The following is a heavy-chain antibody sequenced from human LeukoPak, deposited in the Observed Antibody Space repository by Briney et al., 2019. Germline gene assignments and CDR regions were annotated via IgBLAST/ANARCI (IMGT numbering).Heavy chain of an antibody. CDR3: AKDTPYYDFWSGYYW. D-gene: IGHD3-3*01. CDR2: ISGSGGST. Sequence: GGSLRLSCAASGFTFSSYAMSWVRQAPGKGLEWVSAISGSGGSTYYADSVKGRFTISRDNSKNTLYLQMNSLRAEDTAVYYCAKDTPYYDFWSGYYWWSQGTLVTVSS. J-gene: IGHJ4*02. V-gene: IGHV3-23*01. CDR1: GFTFSSYA.